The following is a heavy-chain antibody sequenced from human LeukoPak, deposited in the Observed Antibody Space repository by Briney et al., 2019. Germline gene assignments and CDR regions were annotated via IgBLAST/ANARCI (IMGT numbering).Heavy chain of an antibody. CDR3: ARYSAFAHNDY. CDR1: GGSISSGGYY. Sequence: SETLSLTCTVSGGSISSGGYYWSWIRQPPGKGLEWIGYIYHSGSTYYNPSLKSRVTISVDRSKNQFSLKLSSVTAADTAVYYCARYSAFAHNDYWGQGTLVTVSS. D-gene: IGHD2-21*01. V-gene: IGHV4-30-2*01. J-gene: IGHJ4*02. CDR2: IYHSGST.